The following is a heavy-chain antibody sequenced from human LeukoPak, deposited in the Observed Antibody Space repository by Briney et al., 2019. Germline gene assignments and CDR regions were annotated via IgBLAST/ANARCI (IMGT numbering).Heavy chain of an antibody. CDR3: ARVFPRYYYDSSGYYF. J-gene: IGHJ4*02. D-gene: IGHD3-22*01. CDR2: INPNSGDT. V-gene: IGHV1-2*02. CDR1: GYTFTGYY. Sequence: ASVKVSCKASGYTFTGYYMHWVRQAPGHGLEWMGWINPNSGDTNYAQKYQGRVTMTRDTCISTAYMELSRLRSDDTAVYYCARVFPRYYYDSSGYYFWGQGTLVTVSS.